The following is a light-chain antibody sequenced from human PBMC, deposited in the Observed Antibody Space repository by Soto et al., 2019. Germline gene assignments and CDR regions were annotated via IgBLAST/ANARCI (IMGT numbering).Light chain of an antibody. Sequence: QSVLTQPPSASGTPGQRVTISCSGSSSNIGRNSVNWYQQLPGTAPKLLMYSSNQRPSGVPDRFSGSKSSTSASLAISGLQSEDEADYYCAAWDDSLNGVVFGGGTKVTV. J-gene: IGLJ2*01. CDR2: SSN. CDR1: SSNIGRNS. CDR3: AAWDDSLNGVV. V-gene: IGLV1-44*01.